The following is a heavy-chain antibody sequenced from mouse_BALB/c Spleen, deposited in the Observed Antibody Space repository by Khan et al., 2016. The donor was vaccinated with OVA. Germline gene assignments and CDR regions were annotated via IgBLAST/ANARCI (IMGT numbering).Heavy chain of an antibody. CDR1: GYTFTTAG. CDR3: ARGGAAFYRNDGGAMDS. D-gene: IGHD2-14*01. J-gene: IGHJ4*01. V-gene: IGHV9-4*02. CDR2: INTHSGVP. Sequence: QIQLVQSGPELKKPGETVRISCKASGYTFTTAGMQWVQKMPGKGLKWIGWINTHSGVPKYAEDVKGRFVFSLETSASTAYLQITNLKNEDTATYFGARGGAAFYRNDGGAMDSWGQGTSVTVSS.